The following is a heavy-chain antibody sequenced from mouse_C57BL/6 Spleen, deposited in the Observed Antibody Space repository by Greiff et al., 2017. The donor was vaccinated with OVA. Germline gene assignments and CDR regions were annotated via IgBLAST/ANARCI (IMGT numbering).Heavy chain of an antibody. CDR3: AKANWDVLYAMDY. CDR2: IWRGGST. D-gene: IGHD4-1*01. CDR1: GFSLTSYG. Sequence: VHLVESGPGLVQPSQSLSITCTVSGFSLTSYGVHWVRQSPGKGLEWLGVIWRGGSTDYNAAFMSRLSITKDNSKSQVFFKMNSLQADDTAIYYCAKANWDVLYAMDYWGQGTSVTVSS. J-gene: IGHJ4*01. V-gene: IGHV2-5*01.